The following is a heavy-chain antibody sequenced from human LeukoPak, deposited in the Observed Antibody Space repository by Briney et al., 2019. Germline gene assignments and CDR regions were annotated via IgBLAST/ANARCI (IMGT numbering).Heavy chain of an antibody. Sequence: SETLSLTCAVYGGSFSGYYWSWIRQPPGKGLEWIGEINHSGSTNYNPSLKSRVTISVDTSKNQFSLKLSSVTAADTAVYYCARPKDSSIAARPYDYWGQGTLVTVSS. V-gene: IGHV4-34*01. J-gene: IGHJ4*02. CDR1: GGSFSGYY. CDR3: ARPKDSSIAARPYDY. CDR2: INHSGST. D-gene: IGHD6-6*01.